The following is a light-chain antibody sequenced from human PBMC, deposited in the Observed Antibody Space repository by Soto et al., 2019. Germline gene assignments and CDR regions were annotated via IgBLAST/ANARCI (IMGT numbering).Light chain of an antibody. CDR3: QQSYSTPPIT. CDR1: QSPLYSDGKNH. CDR2: AAS. V-gene: IGKV1-39*01. Sequence: MTQTPLSLSVAPGQPASINCKSSQSPLYSDGKNHLYWYQQKPGKAPKLLIYAASSLQSGVPARFSGSGSGTDFTLTISSLQPEDFATYYCQQSYSTPPITFGQGTRLEIK. J-gene: IGKJ5*01.